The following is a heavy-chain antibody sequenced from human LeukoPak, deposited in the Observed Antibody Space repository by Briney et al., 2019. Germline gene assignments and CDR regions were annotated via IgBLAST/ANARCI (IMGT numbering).Heavy chain of an antibody. CDR2: INPNSGGT. CDR1: GYTFTGYY. D-gene: IGHD3-16*01. CDR3: ARWRSDYVWGTPALNWFDP. J-gene: IGHJ5*02. V-gene: IGHV1-2*02. Sequence: ASVKVSCKASGYTFTGYYMHWVRQAPGQGLEWMGWINPNSGGTNYAQKFQGRVTMTRDTSISTAYMELSRLRSDDTAVYYCARWRSDYVWGTPALNWFDPWGQGTLVTVSS.